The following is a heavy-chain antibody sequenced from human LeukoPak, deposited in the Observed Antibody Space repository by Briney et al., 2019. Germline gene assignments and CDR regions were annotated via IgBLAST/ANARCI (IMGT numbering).Heavy chain of an antibody. CDR3: ARLTGI. CDR2: IYYSGST. CDR1: GGSISSDY. D-gene: IGHD7-27*01. Sequence: PSETLSLTCTVSGGSISSDYWSWIRQPPGKGLEWIGYIYYSGSTNYNPSLKSRVTISVDTSKNQFSLKLSSVTAADTAVYYCARLTGIWGQGTLVTVSS. J-gene: IGHJ4*02. V-gene: IGHV4-59*08.